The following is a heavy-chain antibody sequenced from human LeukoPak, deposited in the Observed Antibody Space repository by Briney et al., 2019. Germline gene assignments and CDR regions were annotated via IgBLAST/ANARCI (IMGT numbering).Heavy chain of an antibody. J-gene: IGHJ6*02. Sequence: GGSLRLSCAASGFTFDDYAMHWVRQAPGKGLEWVSGISWNSGSIGYADSVKDRFTISRDNAKNSLYLQMNSLRAEDTALYYCAKDTGRGTDYYYGMDVWGQGTTVTVSS. CDR2: ISWNSGSI. V-gene: IGHV3-9*01. CDR1: GFTFDDYA. D-gene: IGHD1-1*01. CDR3: AKDTGRGTDYYYGMDV.